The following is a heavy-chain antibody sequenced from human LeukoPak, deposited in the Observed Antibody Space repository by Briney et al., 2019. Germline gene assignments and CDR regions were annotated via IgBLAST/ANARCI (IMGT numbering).Heavy chain of an antibody. J-gene: IGHJ4*02. D-gene: IGHD5-18*01. Sequence: GGSLRLSCVASGFTFSNYAMSWVRQAPGKGLEWVSGISGSGGTTYYADSAKGRFTITRDNSKNTLYLRRSSLRVEDTAIYYCVKGSTAMVTYYFDYWGQGTLVTVSS. CDR1: GFTFSNYA. CDR2: ISGSGGTT. CDR3: VKGSTAMVTYYFDY. V-gene: IGHV3-23*01.